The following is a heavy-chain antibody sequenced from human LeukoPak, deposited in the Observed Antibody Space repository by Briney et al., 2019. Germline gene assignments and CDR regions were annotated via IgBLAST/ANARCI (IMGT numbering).Heavy chain of an antibody. Sequence: GGSLKLSCAASGFTFSSHSMNWVRQAPGKGLEWVSFISSSSNYIYYADSVEGRFTISRDNAKNSLYLQMYSLRAEDTAVYYCARAGYDILTGYSYYFDYWG. CDR3: ARAGYDILTGYSYYFDY. V-gene: IGHV3-21*01. D-gene: IGHD3-9*01. CDR2: ISSSSNYI. CDR1: GFTFSSHS. J-gene: IGHJ4*01.